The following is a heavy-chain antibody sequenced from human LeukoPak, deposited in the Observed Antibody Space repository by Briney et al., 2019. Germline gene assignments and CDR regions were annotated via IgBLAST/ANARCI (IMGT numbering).Heavy chain of an antibody. Sequence: TPSGTLSLTCAVSGGSISSSNWWSWVRQPPGKGLEWIGEINHSGSTNYNPSLKSRVTISVDTSKNQFSLKLSSVTAADTAVYYCARGRRYSSGWPLNWFDPWGQGTLVTVSS. CDR2: INHSGST. V-gene: IGHV4-4*02. J-gene: IGHJ5*02. CDR1: GGSISSSNW. CDR3: ARGRRYSSGWPLNWFDP. D-gene: IGHD6-19*01.